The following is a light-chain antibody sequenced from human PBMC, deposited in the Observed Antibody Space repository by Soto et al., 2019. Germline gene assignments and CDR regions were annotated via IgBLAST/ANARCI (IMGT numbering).Light chain of an antibody. J-gene: IGKJ4*01. CDR1: QNVYTN. CDR3: QQYDNWPLT. V-gene: IGKV3-15*01. CDR2: GAS. Sequence: EIVITQSPATLSVSPGERVTFSCRASQNVYTNLAWYQHKPGQAPRLLIYGASTRATGIPARFSGSGSGTEFTLTISSLQSEDFAVYYCQQYDNWPLTFGGGTKVDIK.